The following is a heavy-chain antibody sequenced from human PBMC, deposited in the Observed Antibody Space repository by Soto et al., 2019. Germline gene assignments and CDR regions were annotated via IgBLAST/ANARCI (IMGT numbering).Heavy chain of an antibody. D-gene: IGHD2-15*01. CDR3: ARESIVVVVAARRVYNWFDP. CDR2: INHSGST. V-gene: IGHV4-34*01. J-gene: IGHJ5*02. CDR1: GGSFSGYY. Sequence: PSETLSLTCAVYGGSFSGYYWSWIRQPPGKGLEWIGEINHSGSTNYNPSLKSRVTISVDTSKNQFSLKLSSVTAAGTAVYYCARESIVVVVAARRVYNWFDPWGQGTLVTVSS.